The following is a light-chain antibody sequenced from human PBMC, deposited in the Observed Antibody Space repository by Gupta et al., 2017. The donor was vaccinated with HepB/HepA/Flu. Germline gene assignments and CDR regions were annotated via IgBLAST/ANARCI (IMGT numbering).Light chain of an antibody. CDR1: SSDVGGYNY. CDR3: SSYAGSNTIGV. J-gene: IGLJ2*01. CDR2: DVS. Sequence: SALTQPPPVSGSPGPPVTIPCTGTSSDVGGYNYVSWYQQHPGKAPKRMIYDVSKRPSGVPDRFSGSKSGNTASLTISGLQAEDEADYFCSSYAGSNTIGVFGGGTKLTVL. V-gene: IGLV2-11*01.